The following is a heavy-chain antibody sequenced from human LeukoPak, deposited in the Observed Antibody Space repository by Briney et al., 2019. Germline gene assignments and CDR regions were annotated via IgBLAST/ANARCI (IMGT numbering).Heavy chain of an antibody. CDR1: GYTFSNYG. CDR3: ARGPRYDFWSGYSTYYYYYGMDV. V-gene: IGHV1-18*01. J-gene: IGHJ6*02. CDR2: ISAKNGNT. Sequence: ASVKVSCKASGYTFSNYGMSWVRQAPGQGLEWLGWISAKNGNTDYAQNLQGRVTMIADTSTSTAYMELRSLRSDDTAVYYCARGPRYDFWSGYSTYYYYYGMDVWGQGTTVTVSS. D-gene: IGHD3-3*01.